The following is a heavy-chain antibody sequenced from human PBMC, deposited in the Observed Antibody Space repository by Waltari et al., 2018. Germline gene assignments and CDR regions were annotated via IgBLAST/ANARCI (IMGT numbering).Heavy chain of an antibody. J-gene: IGHJ5*02. CDR2: IYHTGSN. D-gene: IGHD2-21*02. V-gene: IGHV4-59*01. CDR1: GGSISGFY. CDR3: ARGGGGDWEWFDP. Sequence: QVQLQESGPSLLKPSETLSLICTVSGGSISGFYWSWVRQPPGKGLDWIGYIYHTGSNNCNPALKSRVTMSVDTSKTQCSLKLSSVTAADTAFYYCARGGGGDWEWFDPWGQGTLVTVSS.